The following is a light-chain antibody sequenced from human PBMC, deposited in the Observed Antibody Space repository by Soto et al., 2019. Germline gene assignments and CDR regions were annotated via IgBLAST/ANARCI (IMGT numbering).Light chain of an antibody. CDR3: QQYNNWPPPMYT. CDR1: QSVSSN. Sequence: EIVMTQSPATLSVSPGERATLSCRASQSVSSNLAWYQQKPGQAPRLLLYGASTRATGIPARFSGSGSGTEFTLTISSLQSEDFAVYYCQQYNNWPPPMYTFGQGTKLEIK. J-gene: IGKJ2*01. V-gene: IGKV3-15*01. CDR2: GAS.